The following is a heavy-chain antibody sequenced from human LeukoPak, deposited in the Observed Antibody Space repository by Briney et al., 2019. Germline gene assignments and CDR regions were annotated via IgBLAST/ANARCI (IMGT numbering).Heavy chain of an antibody. Sequence: SETLSLTCAVSGGSISSGAYSWSWIRQPPGKGLEWIGYIYHSGSTYYNPSLKSRVTISVDRSKNHFSLRLSSVTAADTAVYYCARGYYDSSGYYPYWGQGTLVTVSS. J-gene: IGHJ4*02. CDR2: IYHSGST. D-gene: IGHD3-22*01. CDR1: GGSISSGAYS. CDR3: ARGYYDSSGYYPY. V-gene: IGHV4-30-2*01.